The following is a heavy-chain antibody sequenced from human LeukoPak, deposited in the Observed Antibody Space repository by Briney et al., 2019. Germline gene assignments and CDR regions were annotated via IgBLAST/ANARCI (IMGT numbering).Heavy chain of an antibody. CDR2: IRSKAYGGTT. Sequence: QPGGSLRLSCTASGFTFGDYAMSWVRQAPGKGLEWVGFIRSKAYGGTTEYAASVKGRFTISRDDSKSIAYLQMNSLKTEDTAVYYCTRPYYYDSSGPPPWAFDIWGQGTMVTISS. V-gene: IGHV3-49*04. D-gene: IGHD3-22*01. CDR3: TRPYYYDSSGPPPWAFDI. J-gene: IGHJ3*02. CDR1: GFTFGDYA.